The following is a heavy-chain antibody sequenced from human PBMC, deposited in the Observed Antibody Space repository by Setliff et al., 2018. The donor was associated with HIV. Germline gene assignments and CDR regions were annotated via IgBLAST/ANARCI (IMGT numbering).Heavy chain of an antibody. Sequence: ASVKVSCKASGGTFSSYAISWVRQAPGQGLEWMGGIISILGIANYAQKFQGRVTITADKSTSTAYMELSSLRFEDTAVYYCARPLDDYYDSSGYSGAFDIWGQGTMVTVSS. J-gene: IGHJ3*02. CDR1: GGTFSSYA. V-gene: IGHV1-69*10. D-gene: IGHD3-22*01. CDR2: IISILGIA. CDR3: ARPLDDYYDSSGYSGAFDI.